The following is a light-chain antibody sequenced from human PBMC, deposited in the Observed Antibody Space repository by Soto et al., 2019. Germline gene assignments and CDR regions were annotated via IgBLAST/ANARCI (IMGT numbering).Light chain of an antibody. CDR2: DVS. CDR3: CSYGSGSTI. V-gene: IGLV2-14*03. J-gene: IGLJ2*01. Sequence: QSALTQPASVSGSPGQSITFSCTGTSSDIGGHNGVSWYQQYPGKAPQLMIYDVSNRPSGVSDRFSGSKSGNTAYLTISGIQAEDEADYYCCSYGSGSTIFGGGTKLTVL. CDR1: SSDIGGHNG.